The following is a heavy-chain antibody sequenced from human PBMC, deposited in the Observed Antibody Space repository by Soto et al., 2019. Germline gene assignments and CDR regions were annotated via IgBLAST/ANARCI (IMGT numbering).Heavy chain of an antibody. J-gene: IGHJ5*02. CDR3: AREVVVAATGWFDP. V-gene: IGHV1-69*12. Sequence: QVQLVQSGAEVKKPGSSVKVSCKASGGTFSSYAISWVRQAPGQGLEWMGGIIPIFGTANYAQKFQGRVTIXAXEXXSTACMELSSLRSEDTAVYYCAREVVVAATGWFDPWGQGTLVTVSS. CDR1: GGTFSSYA. D-gene: IGHD2-15*01. CDR2: IIPIFGTA.